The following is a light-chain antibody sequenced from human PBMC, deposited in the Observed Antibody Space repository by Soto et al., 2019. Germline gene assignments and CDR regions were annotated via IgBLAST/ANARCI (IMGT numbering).Light chain of an antibody. CDR2: EVS. V-gene: IGLV2-14*01. CDR3: SSYTSSSTLFV. Sequence: QSVLTQPASMSGSPGQSITISCTGTSSDVGGYNYVSWYQQHPGKAPKLMIHEVSNRPSGVSNRFSGSKSGNTASLTISGLQAEDEADYYCSSYTSSSTLFVFGTGTKLTVL. J-gene: IGLJ1*01. CDR1: SSDVGGYNY.